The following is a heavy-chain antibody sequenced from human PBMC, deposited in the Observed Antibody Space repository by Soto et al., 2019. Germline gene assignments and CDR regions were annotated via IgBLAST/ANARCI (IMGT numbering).Heavy chain of an antibody. V-gene: IGHV3-30*18. J-gene: IGHJ5*02. CDR1: GFTFSSYG. CDR3: AKDRIVGATTTGPWFDP. D-gene: IGHD1-26*01. CDR2: ISYDGSNK. Sequence: GGSLRLSCAASGFTFSSYGMHWVRQAPGKGLEWVAVISYDGSNKYYADSVKGRFTISRDNSKNTLYLQMNSLRAEDTAVYYCAKDRIVGATTTGPWFDPWGQGTLVTVS.